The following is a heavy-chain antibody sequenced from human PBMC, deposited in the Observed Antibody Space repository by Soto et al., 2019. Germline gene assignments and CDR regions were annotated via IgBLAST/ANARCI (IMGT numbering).Heavy chain of an antibody. J-gene: IGHJ6*02. CDR2: ISGSGGST. CDR1: GFTFSSYA. V-gene: IGHV3-23*01. D-gene: IGHD6-6*01. CDR3: AKCLAARRYYCYGMDV. Sequence: GGSLRLSCAASGFTFSSYAMSWVRQAPGKGLEWVSAISGSGGSTYYADSVKGRFTISRDNSKNTLYLQMNSLRAEDTAVYYCAKCLAARRYYCYGMDVWGQGTTVTVSS.